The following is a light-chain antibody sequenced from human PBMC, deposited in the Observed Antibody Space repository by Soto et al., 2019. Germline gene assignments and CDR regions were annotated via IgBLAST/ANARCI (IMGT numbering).Light chain of an antibody. CDR2: LNSDGSH. CDR3: QTWGTGPFV. J-gene: IGLJ1*01. V-gene: IGLV4-69*01. Sequence: QLVLTQSPSASASLGASVKLTCTLSSGHSNYAIAWHQQQPEKGPRYLMKLNSDGSHSKGDGIPDRFSGSSSGAERYLTISILQSEDEADYYCQTWGTGPFVFGTGTKLTVL. CDR1: SGHSNYA.